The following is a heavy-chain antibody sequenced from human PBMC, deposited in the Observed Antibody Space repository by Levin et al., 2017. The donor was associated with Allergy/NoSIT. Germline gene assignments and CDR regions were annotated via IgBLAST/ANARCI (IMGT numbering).Heavy chain of an antibody. J-gene: IGHJ6*02. CDR1: GGSIMSYY. V-gene: IGHV4-59*12. D-gene: IGHD4-17*01. Sequence: SETLSLTCTVSGGSIMSYYWNWIRQPPGKGLEWIGYIYYSGSTNYNPSFKGRVTISVDTSKNQFSLKLSSVTAADTAVYYCARVGYGDYLSNYGMDIWGQGTTVTVSS. CDR2: IYYSGST. CDR3: ARVGYGDYLSNYGMDI.